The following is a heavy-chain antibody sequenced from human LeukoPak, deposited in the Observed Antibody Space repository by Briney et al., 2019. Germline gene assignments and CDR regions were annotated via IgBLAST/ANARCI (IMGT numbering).Heavy chain of an antibody. CDR2: IIPILGIA. CDR1: GGTFSSYA. V-gene: IGHV1-69*04. Sequence: SVKVSCKASGGTFSSYAISWVRQAPGQGLEWMGRIIPILGIANYAQKFQGRVTITADKSTSTAYMELSSLRSEDTAVYYCARATSNPRGGFDYWGQGTLVTVSS. J-gene: IGHJ4*02. CDR3: ARATSNPRGGFDY. D-gene: IGHD4-11*01.